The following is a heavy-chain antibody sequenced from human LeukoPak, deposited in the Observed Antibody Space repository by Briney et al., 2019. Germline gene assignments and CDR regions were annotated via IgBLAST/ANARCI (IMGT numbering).Heavy chain of an antibody. D-gene: IGHD5-18*01. CDR2: INESGGYI. CDR1: GFTFTSYT. J-gene: IGHJ3*02. Sequence: GGSLRLSCAASGFTFTSYTMNWVRQAPGKGLEWVSSINESGGYIYYADSVEGRFTISRDKAKKSLYLEMDSLRSDDTAVYYCASSCGAFDIWGQGTMVTVSS. V-gene: IGHV3-21*01. CDR3: ASSCGAFDI.